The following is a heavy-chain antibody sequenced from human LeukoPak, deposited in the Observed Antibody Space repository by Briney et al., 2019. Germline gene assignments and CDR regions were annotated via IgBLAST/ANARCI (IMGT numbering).Heavy chain of an antibody. Sequence: EASVKVSCKASGYTLTSYDINWVRQATGQGLEWMGWMNPNSGNTGYAQKFQGRVTMTRNTSISTAYMELSSLRSEDTAVYYCARVYVWGSYRYIDYWGQGTLVTVSS. V-gene: IGHV1-8*01. D-gene: IGHD3-16*02. J-gene: IGHJ4*02. CDR3: ARVYVWGSYRYIDY. CDR1: GYTLTSYD. CDR2: MNPNSGNT.